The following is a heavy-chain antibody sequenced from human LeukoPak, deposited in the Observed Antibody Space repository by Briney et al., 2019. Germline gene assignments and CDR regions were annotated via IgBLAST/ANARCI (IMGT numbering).Heavy chain of an antibody. J-gene: IGHJ3*02. CDR2: IYYSGST. V-gene: IGHV4-38-2*02. CDR3: ARHKYSSGWPPEGAFDI. CDR1: GYSISSGYY. Sequence: SETLSLTCTVSGYSISSGYYWGWIRQPPRKGLEWIASIYYSGSTYYNPSLKSRVTISVDTSKNQFSLKLSSVTAADTAVYYCARHKYSSGWPPEGAFDIWGQGTMVTVSS. D-gene: IGHD6-19*01.